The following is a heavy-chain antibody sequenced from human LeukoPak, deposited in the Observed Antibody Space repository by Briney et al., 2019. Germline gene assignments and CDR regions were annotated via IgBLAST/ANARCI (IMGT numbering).Heavy chain of an antibody. J-gene: IGHJ4*02. CDR1: GGSISSSSYY. D-gene: IGHD6-19*01. CDR3: ARSHSSGWFDY. CDR2: INHSGST. Sequence: PSETLSLTCTVSGGSISSSSYYWSWIRQPPGKGLEWIGEINHSGSTNYNPSLKSRVTISVDTSKNQFSLKLSSVTAADTAVYYCARSHSSGWFDYWGQGTLVTVSS. V-gene: IGHV4-39*07.